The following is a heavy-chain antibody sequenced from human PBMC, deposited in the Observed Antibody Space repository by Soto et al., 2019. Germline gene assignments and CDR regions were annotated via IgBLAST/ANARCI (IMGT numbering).Heavy chain of an antibody. V-gene: IGHV4-59*08. D-gene: IGHD3-10*01. Sequence: SETLSLTCTVSGGSISSYYWSWIRQPPGKGLEWIGYIYYSGSTNYNPSLKSRVTISVDTSKNQISLKLSSVTAADTAVYYCARGVTLVRGVIHTPYFDYWGQGALVTVSS. CDR2: IYYSGST. CDR1: GGSISSYY. J-gene: IGHJ4*02. CDR3: ARGVTLVRGVIHTPYFDY.